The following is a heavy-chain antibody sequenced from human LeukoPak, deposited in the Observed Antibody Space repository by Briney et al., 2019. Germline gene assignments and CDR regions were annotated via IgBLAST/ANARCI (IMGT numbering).Heavy chain of an antibody. CDR1: GFTFSSYG. Sequence: GGSLRLSCEASGFTFSSYGMHWVRQAPGKGLEWVAVIWYDGSNKYYADSVQGRFTISRDNSKNTLYLQMNSLRAEDTAVYYCARDSREYYDSTGAFEIWGERPMVTVSS. CDR3: ARDSREYYDSTGAFEI. J-gene: IGHJ3*02. V-gene: IGHV3-33*01. D-gene: IGHD3-22*01. CDR2: IWYDGSNK.